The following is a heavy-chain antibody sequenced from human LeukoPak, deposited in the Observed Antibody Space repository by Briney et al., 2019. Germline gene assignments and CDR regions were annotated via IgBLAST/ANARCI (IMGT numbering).Heavy chain of an antibody. V-gene: IGHV4-31*03. D-gene: IGHD2-15*01. Sequence: SETLSLTCTVSGGSISSAGHYWSWIRQQPGKGLQWIGYIFYRGRTFYNPSLKNRLNLSVDTSTDQFSLKLSSVTAADTAVYYFARVRVPSAENDAFDIWGQGTMVTVSS. CDR2: IFYRGRT. CDR1: GGSISSAGHY. J-gene: IGHJ3*02. CDR3: ARVRVPSAENDAFDI.